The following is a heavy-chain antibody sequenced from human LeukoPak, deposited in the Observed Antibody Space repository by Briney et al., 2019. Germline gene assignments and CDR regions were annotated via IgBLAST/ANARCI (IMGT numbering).Heavy chain of an antibody. CDR1: GGSISSGDYY. Sequence: SETLSLTCTVSGGSISSGDYYWSWIRQPPGKGLEWIGYIYYSGSTYYNPSLKSRVTIPVDTSKNQFSLKLSSVTAADTAVYYCARESGGSYYSSFDYWGQGTLVTVSS. CDR3: ARESGGSYYSSFDY. V-gene: IGHV4-30-4*08. CDR2: IYYSGST. D-gene: IGHD1-26*01. J-gene: IGHJ4*02.